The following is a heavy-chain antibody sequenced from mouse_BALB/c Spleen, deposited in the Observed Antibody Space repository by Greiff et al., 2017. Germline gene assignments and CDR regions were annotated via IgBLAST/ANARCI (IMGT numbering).Heavy chain of an antibody. D-gene: IGHD2-14*01. V-gene: IGHV5-4*02. J-gene: IGHJ3*01. CDR2: ISDGGSYT. Sequence: EVKLMESGGGLVKPGGSLKLSCAASGFTFSDYYMYWVRRTPEKRLRWVATISDGGSYTYYPDSVKGRFTISRDNAKNNLYLQMSSLKSEDTAMYYCASDWGRYRAWFAYWGQGTLVTVSA. CDR1: GFTFSDYY. CDR3: ASDWGRYRAWFAY.